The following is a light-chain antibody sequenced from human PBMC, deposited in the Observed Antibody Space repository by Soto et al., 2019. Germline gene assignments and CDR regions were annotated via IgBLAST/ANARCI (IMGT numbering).Light chain of an antibody. Sequence: EIVLTQSPGTLSLSPGERATLSCRASQSVSSSSLAWHQRKPGQAPRLLISATSNRATGIPDRFSGSGSGTAFTLTISRLEPEEFAVYYCQQFDVSPWTFGQGTKVEI. CDR3: QQFDVSPWT. CDR2: ATS. V-gene: IGKV3-20*01. CDR1: QSVSSSS. J-gene: IGKJ1*01.